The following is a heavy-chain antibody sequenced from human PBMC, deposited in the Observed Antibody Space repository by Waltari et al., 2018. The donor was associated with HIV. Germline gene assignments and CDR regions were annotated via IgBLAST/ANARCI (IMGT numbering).Heavy chain of an antibody. J-gene: IGHJ5*02. D-gene: IGHD2-15*01. V-gene: IGHV1-18*01. CDR2: TNAYNGNT. Sequence: QVQLVQSGAEVKKPGTSMKVSCKASGNTFTSHGFSWVRQAPGQGLEWMGWTNAYNGNTNYAQKLQGRGTVTTDTSTTTAYMELRSLRTDDTAVYYCVRAGYCSGGSCYGGYFDAWGQGTLVTVSS. CDR1: GNTFTSHG. CDR3: VRAGYCSGGSCYGGYFDA.